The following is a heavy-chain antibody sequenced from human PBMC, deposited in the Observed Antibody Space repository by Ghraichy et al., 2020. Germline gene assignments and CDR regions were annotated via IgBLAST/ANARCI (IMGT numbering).Heavy chain of an antibody. V-gene: IGHV4-39*01. CDR3: ARHSLTHSSSPTEGEGAFDF. CDR2: IYYSGSN. Sequence: SETLSLTCTVSGGSISSSSYYWGWIRQPPGKGLECIGSIYYSGSNYYNPSLKSRVTISVDTSKNQFSLKLSSVTAADTAVYYCARHSLTHSSSPTEGEGAFDFWGQGTMVTVSS. D-gene: IGHD6-13*01. CDR1: GGSISSSSYY. J-gene: IGHJ3*01.